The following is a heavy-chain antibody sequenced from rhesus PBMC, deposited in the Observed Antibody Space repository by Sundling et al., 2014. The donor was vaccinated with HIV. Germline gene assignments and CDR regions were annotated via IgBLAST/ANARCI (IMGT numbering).Heavy chain of an antibody. Sequence: QVQLQESGPGVVKSSETLSLTCAVSGGSITSNSWSWIRQPPGKGLEWIGNIYGSSGSTYYNPSLKSRVTISKDTSTNQISLKLASVTAADTAVYYCARPREYRYNYDYWGQGLLVTVSS. CDR3: ARPREYRYNYDY. D-gene: IGHD5-12*01. CDR1: GGSITSNS. J-gene: IGHJ4*01. CDR2: IYGSSGST. V-gene: IGHV4-160*01.